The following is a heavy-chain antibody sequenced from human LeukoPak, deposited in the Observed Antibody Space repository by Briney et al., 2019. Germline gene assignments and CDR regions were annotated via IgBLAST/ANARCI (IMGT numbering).Heavy chain of an antibody. V-gene: IGHV3-23*01. D-gene: IGHD2-15*01. CDR1: GFTFSSYA. CDR3: ARATRRGGWFDP. Sequence: GGSLRLSCAASGFTFSSYAMSWVRQAPGKGLEWVSAISGSGGSTYYADSVKGRFTISRDNSKNTLYLQMNSLRAEDTAVYYCARATRRGGWFDPWGQGLLVTVSS. J-gene: IGHJ5*02. CDR2: ISGSGGST.